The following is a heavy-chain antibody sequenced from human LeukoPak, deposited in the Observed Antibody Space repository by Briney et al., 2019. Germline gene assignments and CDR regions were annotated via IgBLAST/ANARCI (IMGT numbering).Heavy chain of an antibody. V-gene: IGHV1-69*04. D-gene: IGHD2-2*01. Sequence: SVKVSCKASGGTFSSYAISWVRQAPGQGLEWMGRIIPILGIANYAQKFQGRVTITADKSTSTAYMELSSLRSEDTAVYYCARPLRYCSTSGYSFDYWGEGTLVTVSS. CDR1: GGTFSSYA. CDR2: IIPILGIA. J-gene: IGHJ4*02. CDR3: ARPLRYCSTSGYSFDY.